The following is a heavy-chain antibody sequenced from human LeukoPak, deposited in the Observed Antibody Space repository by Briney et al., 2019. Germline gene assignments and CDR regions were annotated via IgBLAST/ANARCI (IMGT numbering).Heavy chain of an antibody. D-gene: IGHD1-26*01. Sequence: ASVKVSCKASGLTFSNYGVTWVRQAPGQGLEWVGWISAYDGNTNYAQKFQGRVTMTTDTSTSTAHMELRSLRYDDTAVYYCARDGRFAAYEPDYWGQGTLVTVSS. J-gene: IGHJ4*02. CDR1: GLTFSNYG. CDR3: ARDGRFAAYEPDY. CDR2: ISAYDGNT. V-gene: IGHV1-18*01.